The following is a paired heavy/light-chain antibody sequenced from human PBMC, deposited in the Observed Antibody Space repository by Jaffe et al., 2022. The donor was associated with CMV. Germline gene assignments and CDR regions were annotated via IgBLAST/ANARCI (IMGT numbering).Heavy chain of an antibody. Sequence: QIQLVQSGAEVKKPGASVNVSCKASGYIFINYGISWVRQAPGQGLEWMGWISPYNGNRKFAHNLQDRVTMTTDTVTNTAYMELRNLRSDDTALYYCARDYCTSTTCYEDFWGQGTLVTVSS. CDR2: ISPYNGNR. J-gene: IGHJ4*02. V-gene: IGHV1-18*04. CDR3: ARDYCTSTTCYEDF. D-gene: IGHD2-2*01. CDR1: GYIFINYG.
Light chain of an antibody. CDR1: SSNIGSNT. CDR3: AAWDDSLNGRV. J-gene: IGLJ1*01. V-gene: IGLV1-44*01. CDR2: NKD. Sequence: QSVLTQPPSASGTPGQRVTISCSGSSSNIGSNTVSWYQQLPGTAPKLLIYNKDQRPSGVPGRFSGSKSGTSASLAISGLQSEDEAAYYCAAWDDSLNGRVFGTGTKVTVL.